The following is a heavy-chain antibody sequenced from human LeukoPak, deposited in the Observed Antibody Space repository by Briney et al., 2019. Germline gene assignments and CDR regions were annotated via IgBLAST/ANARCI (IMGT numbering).Heavy chain of an antibody. V-gene: IGHV1-2*02. CDR2: INPNSGAT. CDR1: GYSLIDYY. Sequence: ASVKVSCKASGYSLIDYYMHWLRQAPGQGLEWMGWINPNSGATKYAQQFQCRATTTWDTSIRTAYIVLTRPRSDETAVYYCARDQLERRVGTFYYHYGMVVWGQGTTVTVSS. D-gene: IGHD1-1*01. J-gene: IGHJ6*02. CDR3: ARDQLERRVGTFYYHYGMVV.